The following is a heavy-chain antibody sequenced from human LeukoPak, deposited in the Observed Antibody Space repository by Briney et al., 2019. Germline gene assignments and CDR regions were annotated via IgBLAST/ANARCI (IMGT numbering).Heavy chain of an antibody. CDR1: GGSTSSGSDY. CDR2: IYYSGST. D-gene: IGHD2-15*01. J-gene: IGHJ2*01. CDR3: ARHPSYYKIGGLDF. Sequence: PSETLSLTCTVSGGSTSSGSDYWGWIRQPPGEGLEWIGSIYYSGSTYYNPSLKSRVTISVDTSKNQFSLKLSSVTAADTAVYYCARHPSYYKIGGLDFWGRGTLVTVSS. V-gene: IGHV4-39*01.